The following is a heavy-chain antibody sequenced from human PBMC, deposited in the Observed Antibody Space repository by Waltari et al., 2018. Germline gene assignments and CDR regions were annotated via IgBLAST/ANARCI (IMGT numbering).Heavy chain of an antibody. V-gene: IGHV3-21*01. CDR1: GFTFSSYS. CDR3: ARDAACSGGSCYWFDY. D-gene: IGHD2-15*01. CDR2: ISSSSSYI. Sequence: EVQLVESGGGLVKPGGSLRLSCAASGFTFSSYSMTWFRQAPGKGLEWVSSISSSSSYIYYADSVKGRFTISRDNAKNSLYLQMNSLRAEDTAVYYCARDAACSGGSCYWFDYWGQGTLVTVSS. J-gene: IGHJ4*02.